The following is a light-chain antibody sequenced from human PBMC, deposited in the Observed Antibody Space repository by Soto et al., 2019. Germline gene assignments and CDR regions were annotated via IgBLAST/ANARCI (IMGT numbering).Light chain of an antibody. V-gene: IGKV3D-20*02. CDR3: QQRSNWPLT. Sequence: EIVLTQSPGTLSLSPGERATLSCRASQSMSSSYLAWYQQKPGLAPRLLIYGTSSRAPGIPDRFSGTGSGTDFTLTISRLEPEDFAVYYCQQRSNWPLTFGGGTKVEIK. CDR1: QSMSSSY. J-gene: IGKJ4*01. CDR2: GTS.